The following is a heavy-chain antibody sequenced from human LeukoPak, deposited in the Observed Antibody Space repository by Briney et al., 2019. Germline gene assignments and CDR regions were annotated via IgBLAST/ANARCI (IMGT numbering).Heavy chain of an antibody. CDR3: VRDGHRRYYYDSSGREDAFDI. Sequence: ASVKVSCKASGYTFTGYYMHWVRQAPGQGLEWMGWINPNSGGTNYAQKLQGRVTMTTDTSTSTAYMELRSLRSDDTAVYYCVRDGHRRYYYDSSGREDAFDIWGQGTMVTVSS. J-gene: IGHJ3*02. V-gene: IGHV1-2*02. CDR1: GYTFTGYY. D-gene: IGHD3-22*01. CDR2: INPNSGGT.